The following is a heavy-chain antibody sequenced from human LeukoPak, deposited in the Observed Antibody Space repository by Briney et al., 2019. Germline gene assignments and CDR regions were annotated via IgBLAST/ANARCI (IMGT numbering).Heavy chain of an antibody. Sequence: GGSLRLSCVASGFTFRNYAMAWARQAPGKGLEWVSTIGTTINGTYYADSVKGRFTISRDNSRNTLSLQLNSLRAEDTALYYCARLVVVLPADWFDPWGQGTLVTVSS. D-gene: IGHD2-2*01. CDR1: GFTFRNYA. J-gene: IGHJ5*02. CDR3: ARLVVVLPADWFDP. CDR2: IGTTINGT. V-gene: IGHV3-23*01.